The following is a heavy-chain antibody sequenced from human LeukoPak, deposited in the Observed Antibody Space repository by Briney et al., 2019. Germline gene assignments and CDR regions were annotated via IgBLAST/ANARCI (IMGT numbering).Heavy chain of an antibody. CDR2: IYSGGST. CDR1: GFTVRSNY. V-gene: IGHV3-53*01. Sequence: GGSLRLSCAASGFTVRSNYMSWVRQAPGKGLEWVSVIYSGGSTYYADSVKGRFTISRDNSKNTLYLQMNSLRAEDTAVYYCARVTGYIVEDYFDYWGQGTLVTVSS. CDR3: ARVTGYIVEDYFDY. J-gene: IGHJ4*02. D-gene: IGHD3-22*01.